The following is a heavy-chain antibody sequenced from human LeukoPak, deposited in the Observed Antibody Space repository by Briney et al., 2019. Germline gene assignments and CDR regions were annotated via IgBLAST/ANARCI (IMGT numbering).Heavy chain of an antibody. CDR3: ASSGSGSGGKYYYYGMDV. V-gene: IGHV4-59*08. Sequence: PSETLSLTCTVSGGSISSYYWSWIRQPPGKGLEWIGYIYYSGSTNHNPSLKSRVTISVDTSKNQFSLKLSSVTAADTAVYYCASSGSGSGGKYYYYGMDVWGQGTTVTVSS. J-gene: IGHJ6*02. CDR1: GGSISSYY. D-gene: IGHD2-15*01. CDR2: IYYSGST.